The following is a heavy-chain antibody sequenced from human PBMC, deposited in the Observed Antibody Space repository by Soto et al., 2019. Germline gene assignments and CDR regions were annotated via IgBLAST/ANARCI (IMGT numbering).Heavy chain of an antibody. Sequence: SETLSLTCTVSGGSISSYYWSWIRQPPGKGLEWIGYIYYSGSTNYNPSLKSRVTISVDTSKNQFSLKLSSVTAADTAVYYCARDLGWIYGEAIDYWGQGTLVTVSS. CDR2: IYYSGST. D-gene: IGHD4-17*01. J-gene: IGHJ4*02. CDR1: GGSISSYY. CDR3: ARDLGWIYGEAIDY. V-gene: IGHV4-59*01.